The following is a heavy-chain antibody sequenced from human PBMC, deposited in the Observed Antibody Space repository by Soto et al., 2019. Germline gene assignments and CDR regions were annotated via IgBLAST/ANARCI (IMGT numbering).Heavy chain of an antibody. J-gene: IGHJ4*02. CDR1: GYTFTSYD. D-gene: IGHD6-19*01. CDR2: MNPNSGNT. Sequence: ASVKVSCKASGYTFTSYDINCVRQATGQGLEWMGWMNPNSGNTGYAQKFQGRVTMTRNTSISTAYMELSSLRSEDTAVYYCATPGIAVAGTTYYFDYWGQGTLVTVSS. V-gene: IGHV1-8*01. CDR3: ATPGIAVAGTTYYFDY.